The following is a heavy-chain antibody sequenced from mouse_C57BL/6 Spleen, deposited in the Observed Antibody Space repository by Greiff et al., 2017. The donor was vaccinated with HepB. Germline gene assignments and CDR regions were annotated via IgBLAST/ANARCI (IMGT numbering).Heavy chain of an antibody. CDR1: GYTFTSYW. CDR3: ARSDGSSYFYYAMDY. CDR2: IDPSDSYT. V-gene: IGHV1-50*01. J-gene: IGHJ4*01. D-gene: IGHD1-1*01. Sequence: QVQLQQPGAELVKPGASVKLSCKASGYTFTSYWMQWVKQRPGQGLEWIGEIDPSDSYTNYNQKFKGKATLTVDTSSSTAYMQLSSLTSEDSAVYYCARSDGSSYFYYAMDYWGQRTSVTVSS.